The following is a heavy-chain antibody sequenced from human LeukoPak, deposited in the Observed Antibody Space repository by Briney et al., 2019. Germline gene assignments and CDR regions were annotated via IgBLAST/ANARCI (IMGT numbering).Heavy chain of an antibody. CDR1: GFPLSSYW. D-gene: IGHD6-19*01. J-gene: IGHJ4*02. V-gene: IGHV3-7*01. CDR2: IKQDGSEK. CDR3: AREGIAVAYFDY. Sequence: GGALRLSCAASGFPLSSYWMSWVRQAPGKGLEGVANIKQDGSEKYYVDSVKGRFTISRDNAKNSLYLQMNSLRAEDTAVYYCAREGIAVAYFDYWGQGTLVTVSS.